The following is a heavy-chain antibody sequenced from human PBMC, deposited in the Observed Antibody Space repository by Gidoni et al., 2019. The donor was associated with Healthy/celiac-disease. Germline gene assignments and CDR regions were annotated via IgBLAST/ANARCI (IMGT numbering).Heavy chain of an antibody. V-gene: IGHV1-69*01. CDR2: IIPIFGTA. CDR1: GGTFSSYA. J-gene: IGHJ6*02. D-gene: IGHD3-22*01. CDR3: ARGGYYDSSGYIYYYYGMDV. Sequence: QVQLVQSGAEVKKPGSSVKVSCKASGGTFSSYASSWVRQAPVQGLEWMGGIIPIFGTANYAQKFQGRVTITADESTSTAYMELSSLRSEDTAVYYCARGGYYDSSGYIYYYYGMDVWGQGTTVTVSS.